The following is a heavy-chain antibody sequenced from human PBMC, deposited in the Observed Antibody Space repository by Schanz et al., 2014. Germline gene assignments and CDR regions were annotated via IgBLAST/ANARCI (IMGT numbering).Heavy chain of an antibody. CDR2: IKHDGSEK. J-gene: IGHJ4*02. Sequence: EVQLVESGGGLVQPGGSLRLSCAASGFTFSDYWMNWVRQAPGKGLEWVANIKHDGSEKYYVDSVKGRFTISRDNAKNSLYLQMNSLTAEDTAVYYCARGVRIDYWGQGTLVTVSS. V-gene: IGHV3-7*01. D-gene: IGHD3-3*01. CDR1: GFTFSDYW. CDR3: ARGVRIDY.